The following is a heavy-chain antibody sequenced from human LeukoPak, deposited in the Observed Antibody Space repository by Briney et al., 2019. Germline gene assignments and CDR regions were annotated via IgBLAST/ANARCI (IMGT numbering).Heavy chain of an antibody. J-gene: IGHJ4*02. CDR2: INPNSGGT. CDR1: GYTFTGYY. D-gene: IGHD6-19*01. CDR3: ARAVSSGWYQDY. V-gene: IGHV1-2*06. Sequence: ASVKVSCKASGYTFTGYYMHWVRQAPGQGLEWMGRINPNSGGTNYAQKFQGRVTMTRDTSISTAYMELSRLRSDDTAVYYRARAVSSGWYQDYWGQGTLVTVSS.